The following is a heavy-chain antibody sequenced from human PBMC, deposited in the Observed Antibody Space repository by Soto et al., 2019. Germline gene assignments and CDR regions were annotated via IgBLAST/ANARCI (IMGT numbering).Heavy chain of an antibody. CDR1: GFTFGDYA. V-gene: IGHV3-9*01. CDR2: IGWNSGTI. Sequence: GGSLRLSCAASGFTFGDYAMHWVRQAPGKGLEWVSGIGWNSGTIGYADSVKGRFTISRDNAKNSLYLQMNSLRVEDTALYYCAKDRASGSPSYYGMDVWGQGTTVTVSS. D-gene: IGHD2-15*01. CDR3: AKDRASGSPSYYGMDV. J-gene: IGHJ6*02.